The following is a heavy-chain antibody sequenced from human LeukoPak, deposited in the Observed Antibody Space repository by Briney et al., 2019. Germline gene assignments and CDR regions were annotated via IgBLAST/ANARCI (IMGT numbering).Heavy chain of an antibody. Sequence: ASVKVSCKASGGTFSSYAISWVRQAPGQGLEWMGWISPYNGNTNYAQKLQGRVTMTTDTSTTTAYMELRSLRSDDTAVYYCARDGPTLGIAAAGTHSDYWGQGTLVTVSS. J-gene: IGHJ4*02. CDR1: GGTFSSYA. CDR2: ISPYNGNT. CDR3: ARDGPTLGIAAAGTHSDY. V-gene: IGHV1-18*01. D-gene: IGHD6-13*01.